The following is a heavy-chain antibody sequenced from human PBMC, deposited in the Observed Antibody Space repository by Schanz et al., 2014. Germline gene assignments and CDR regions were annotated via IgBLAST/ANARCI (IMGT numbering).Heavy chain of an antibody. D-gene: IGHD3-22*01. CDR2: MNPNSGNT. CDR1: GYTFTSYN. J-gene: IGHJ3*02. CDR3: ARDIQYHYDTSGPVGAFDI. V-gene: IGHV1-8*01. Sequence: QVQLVQSGAEVKKPGASVKVSCKASGYTFTSYNINWVRQATGQGLEWMGWMNPNSGNTGSAQKFQGRVTMTRNTSIRTAYMELSGLRSDDTAVYYCARDIQYHYDTSGPVGAFDIWGQGTVVTVSS.